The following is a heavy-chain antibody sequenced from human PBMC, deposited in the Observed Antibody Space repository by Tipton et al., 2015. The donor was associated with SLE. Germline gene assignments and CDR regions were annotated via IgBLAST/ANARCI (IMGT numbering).Heavy chain of an antibody. V-gene: IGHV1-18*01. D-gene: IGHD6-13*01. Sequence: QVQLVQSGAEVKKPGASVKVSCKASGYTFTSYGISWVRQAPGQGLAWMGWINPDNGNTNFAQNLQGRVIMTADTSTSTAYMELRSLRSDDTAVYYCAREGIAAAGTLDAFDIWGQGTVVTASS. J-gene: IGHJ3*02. CDR3: AREGIAAAGTLDAFDI. CDR2: INPDNGNT. CDR1: GYTFTSYG.